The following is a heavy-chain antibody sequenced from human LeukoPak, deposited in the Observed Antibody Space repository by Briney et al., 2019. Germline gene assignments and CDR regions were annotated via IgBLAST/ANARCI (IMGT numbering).Heavy chain of an antibody. Sequence: GGSLRLSCAASGFTFNSYAMHWVRQAPGKGLEWVAVISYDGSNKYYADSVKGRFTISRDNSKNTLYLQMNSLRAEDTAVYYCARDSYYYDSSGYWDYWGQGTLVTVSS. D-gene: IGHD3-22*01. J-gene: IGHJ4*02. V-gene: IGHV3-30-3*01. CDR2: ISYDGSNK. CDR1: GFTFNSYA. CDR3: ARDSYYYDSSGYWDY.